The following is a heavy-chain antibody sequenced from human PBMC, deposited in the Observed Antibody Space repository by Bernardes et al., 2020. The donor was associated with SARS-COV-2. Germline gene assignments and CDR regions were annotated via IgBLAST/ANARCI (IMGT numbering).Heavy chain of an antibody. D-gene: IGHD6-19*01. CDR2: ISPSGGST. J-gene: IGHJ4*02. CDR3: ARIDEVTGRDY. V-gene: IGHV3-23*01. Sequence: GGSLRLSCAASGFTFTSYAMNWVRQAPGKGLEWVSGISPSGGSTYYADSVKGRVTISRDNSKHTLFLQMDSLRADDTAVYYCARIDEVTGRDYWGQGTLVTVSS. CDR1: GFTFTSYA.